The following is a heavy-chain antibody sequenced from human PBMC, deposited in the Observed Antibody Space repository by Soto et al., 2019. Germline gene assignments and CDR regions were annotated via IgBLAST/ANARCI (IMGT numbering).Heavy chain of an antibody. CDR3: ARDETQTFRSYVYYYGVDV. Sequence: GGSLTLSCAASGFTFSSYSMHWVRQAPGRGLAWVSRINTDGSSTSYADSVKGRFTISRDNAKNTLYLQMNSLRVEDTAVYYCARDETQTFRSYVYYYGVDVWGQGTTVTVSS. D-gene: IGHD3-16*01. J-gene: IGHJ6*02. V-gene: IGHV3-74*01. CDR1: GFTFSSYS. CDR2: INTDGSST.